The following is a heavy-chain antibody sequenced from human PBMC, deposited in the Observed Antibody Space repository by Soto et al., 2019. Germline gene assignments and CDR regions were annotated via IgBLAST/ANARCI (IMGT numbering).Heavy chain of an antibody. V-gene: IGHV1-46*01. CDR1: GYTFTSYY. CDR3: ARAAVAGRKTNYFDY. CDR2: INPSGGST. Sequence: ASVKVSCKASGYTFTSYYMHWVRQAPGQGLEWMGIINPSGGSTSYAQKFQGRVTMTRDTSTSTVYMELSSLRSEDTAVYYCARAAVAGRKTNYFDYWGQGTLVTVSS. J-gene: IGHJ4*02. D-gene: IGHD6-19*01.